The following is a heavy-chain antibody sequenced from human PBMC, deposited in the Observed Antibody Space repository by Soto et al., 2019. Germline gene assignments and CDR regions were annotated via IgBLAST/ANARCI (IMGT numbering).Heavy chain of an antibody. CDR2: ILYDGINK. CDR1: GFTFSRYV. J-gene: IGHJ5*02. CDR3: VRGDRGYDFRNPQNWFDP. D-gene: IGHD3-3*01. Sequence: PGGSLRLSCAASGFTFSRYVFHWVRQAPGKGLEWVAVILYDGINKHYLDSAKGRFTISRDDSKNTVYLQMNSLRVEDTAMYYCVRGDRGYDFRNPQNWFDPWGQGTLVTV. V-gene: IGHV3-33*05.